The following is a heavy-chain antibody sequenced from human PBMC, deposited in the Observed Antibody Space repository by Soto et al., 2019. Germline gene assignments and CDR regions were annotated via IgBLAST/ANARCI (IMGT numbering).Heavy chain of an antibody. CDR2: IYYSGST. CDR3: ARRYGTVFDY. CDR1: GGSISSYY. V-gene: IGHV4-59*01. J-gene: IGHJ4*02. Sequence: QVQLQESGPGLVKPSETLSLTCTVSGGSISSYYWSWILQPPGKGLEWIGYIYYSGSTNYNPSLKSRVTISVDTSKNQFSLKLSSVTAADTAVYYCARRYGTVFDYWGQGTLVTVSS. D-gene: IGHD6-13*01.